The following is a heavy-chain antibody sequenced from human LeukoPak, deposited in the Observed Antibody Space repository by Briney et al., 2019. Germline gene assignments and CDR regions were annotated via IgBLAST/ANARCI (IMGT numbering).Heavy chain of an antibody. CDR2: IYSSGEI. Sequence: GGSLRLSCAASGFSVGDNYMSWVRQAPGKGLEWVSVIYSSGEIYYIESVEGRFTISRDNSKNILYLQMNTLRAEDTAVYYCASSYSSSWSPYYMDVWGKGTTVTVSS. CDR3: ASSYSSSWSPYYMDV. D-gene: IGHD6-13*01. CDR1: GFSVGDNY. V-gene: IGHV3-53*01. J-gene: IGHJ6*03.